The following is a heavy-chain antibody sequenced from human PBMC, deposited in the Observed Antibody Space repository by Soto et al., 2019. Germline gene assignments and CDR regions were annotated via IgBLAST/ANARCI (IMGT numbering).Heavy chain of an antibody. CDR1: GFTVSSTY. CDR3: AGRSGSSDY. D-gene: IGHD3-10*01. CDR2: LYTGTDT. J-gene: IGHJ4*02. V-gene: IGHV3-53*05. Sequence: GGSLRLSCAASGFTVSSTYLTWVRQAPGKGLEWVAILYTGTDTVYADAVKGRFTISRDNSKNTLYLQMDSLGAEDTAVYYCAGRSGSSDYWGRGTLVTVSS.